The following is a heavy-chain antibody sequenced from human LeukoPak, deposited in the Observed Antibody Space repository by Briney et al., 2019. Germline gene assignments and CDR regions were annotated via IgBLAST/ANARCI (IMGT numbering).Heavy chain of an antibody. CDR3: ARGRGIYYYCGMDV. Sequence: SETLSLTCAVYGGSFSGYYWSWIRQPPGKGLEWIGEINHSGSTNYNPSLKSRVTISVDTSKNQFSLKLSSVTAADTAVYYCARGRGIYYYCGMDVWGQGTTVTVSS. V-gene: IGHV4-34*01. CDR2: INHSGST. J-gene: IGHJ6*02. CDR1: GGSFSGYY.